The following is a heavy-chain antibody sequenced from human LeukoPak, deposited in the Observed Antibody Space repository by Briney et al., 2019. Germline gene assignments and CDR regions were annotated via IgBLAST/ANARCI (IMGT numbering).Heavy chain of an antibody. CDR2: IIPIFGTA. D-gene: IGHD6-13*01. CDR1: GYTFTSYG. Sequence: GASVRVSCKASGYTFTSYGISWVRQAPGQGLEWMGGIIPIFGTANYAQKFQGRVTITADESTSTAYMELSSLRSEDTAVYYCARDGATAAAGGPADYWGQGTLVTVSS. CDR3: ARDGATAAAGGPADY. J-gene: IGHJ4*02. V-gene: IGHV1-69*13.